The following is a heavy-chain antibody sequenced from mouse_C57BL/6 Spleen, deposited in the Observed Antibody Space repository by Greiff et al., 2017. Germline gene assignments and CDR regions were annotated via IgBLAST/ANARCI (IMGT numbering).Heavy chain of an antibody. D-gene: IGHD2-1*01. CDR1: GFTFTDYY. CDR3: ARYYGNFAWFAY. CDR2: IRNKANGYTT. J-gene: IGHJ3*01. Sequence: EVKLQESGGGLVQPGGSLSLSCAASGFTFTDYYMSWVRQPPGKALEWLGFIRNKANGYTTEYSASVKGRFTISRANSQSILYLQMPALRAEDSATYYCARYYGNFAWFAYWGQGTLVTVSA. V-gene: IGHV7-3*01.